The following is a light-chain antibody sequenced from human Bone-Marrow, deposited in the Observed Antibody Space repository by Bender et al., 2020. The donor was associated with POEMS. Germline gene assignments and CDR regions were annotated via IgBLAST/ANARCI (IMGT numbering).Light chain of an antibody. CDR2: EVS. J-gene: IGLJ2*01. CDR1: SSDVGSYNL. V-gene: IGLV2-23*02. CDR3: CSYAGSYTVL. Sequence: QSALTQPASVSGSPGQSITISCTGTSSDVGSYNLVSWYQQHPGKAPKIMIYEVSKRPSGVSDRFSGSKSGNTASLTISGLQAEDEADYYCCSYAGSYTVLFGGGTKLTVL.